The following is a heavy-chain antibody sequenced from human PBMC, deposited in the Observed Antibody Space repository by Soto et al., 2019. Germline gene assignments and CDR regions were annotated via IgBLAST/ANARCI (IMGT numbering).Heavy chain of an antibody. Sequence: QVQLVQSGDEVKKPGASVKVSCKASGYIFVNYGIAWVRQAPGQGLEWMGWISPYTGNNTSATKVKGRLTMTTDTSTSTAYMDLGSLTSDDTAVYYCVMVDNYVTPTPQDVWGQGTTVTVSS. CDR1: GYIFVNYG. CDR3: VMVDNYVTPTPQDV. V-gene: IGHV1-18*01. D-gene: IGHD3-16*01. CDR2: ISPYTGNN. J-gene: IGHJ6*02.